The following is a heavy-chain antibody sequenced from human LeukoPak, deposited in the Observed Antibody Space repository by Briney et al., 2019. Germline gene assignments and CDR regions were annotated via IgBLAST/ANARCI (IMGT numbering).Heavy chain of an antibody. V-gene: IGHV3-53*01. CDR3: ARDAYEAFDI. CDR2: IYSGGST. D-gene: IGHD3-16*01. CDR1: GFTVSSNH. Sequence: GGSLRLSCAASGFTVSSNHMSWVRQAPGKGLEWVSVIYSGGSTYYADSVKGRFTISRDNSKNTLYLQMNSLRAEDTAVYYCARDAYEAFDIWGQGTMVTVSS. J-gene: IGHJ3*02.